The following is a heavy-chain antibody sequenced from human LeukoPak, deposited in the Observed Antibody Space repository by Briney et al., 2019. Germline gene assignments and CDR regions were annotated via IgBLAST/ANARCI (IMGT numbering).Heavy chain of an antibody. D-gene: IGHD3-10*01. CDR2: MNHSGST. CDR3: ARGGQYYGSGFMDG. V-gene: IGHV4-34*01. CDR1: GDTFYGFS. J-gene: IGHJ6*04. Sequence: PSETLSLMCAVSGDTFYGFSWTWIRQPPGRGREGMGEMNHSGSTKYNPSLKSRVTISLDTSRNQFSLNLTSVTAADTPLYCARGGQYYGSGFMDGWGKGTTVSVSS.